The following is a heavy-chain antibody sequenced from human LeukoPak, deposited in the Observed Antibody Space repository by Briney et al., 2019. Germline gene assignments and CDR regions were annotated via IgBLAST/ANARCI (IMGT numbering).Heavy chain of an antibody. J-gene: IGHJ4*02. CDR1: GFTFSTHW. CDR3: ARDSTWQLDY. D-gene: IGHD5-12*01. CDR2: IKEDGSVK. V-gene: IGHV3-7*03. Sequence: GGTLRLSCTASGFTFSTHWMTWVRQPPGKGLEWVANIKEDGSVKYYVDSVKGRFTISRDNTKNALYLQMNSLRADDTAVYFCARDSTWQLDYWGQGTLITVSS.